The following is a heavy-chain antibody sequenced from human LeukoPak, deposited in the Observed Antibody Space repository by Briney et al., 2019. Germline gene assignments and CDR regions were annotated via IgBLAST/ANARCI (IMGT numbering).Heavy chain of an antibody. V-gene: IGHV3-23*01. CDR3: AKESSGGWYFDY. CDR1: GFTFSSNV. D-gene: IGHD6-19*01. J-gene: IGHJ4*02. CDR2: IPASGGST. Sequence: GGSLRLSCVASGFTFSSNVMIWVRQAPGKGLEWVSSIPASGGSTYYADSVKGRFTISRDNSKNSLYLQMNSLRAKDTAVYYCAKESSGGWYFDYWGQGTLVTVSS.